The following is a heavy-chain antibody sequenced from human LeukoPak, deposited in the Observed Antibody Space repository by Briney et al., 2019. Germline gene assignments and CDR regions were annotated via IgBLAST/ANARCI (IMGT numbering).Heavy chain of an antibody. CDR1: GGSISSYYW. CDR3: AHSSNEYYFDS. CDR2: IYWDDDK. J-gene: IGHJ4*02. D-gene: IGHD1-1*01. Sequence: TLSLTCTVSGGSISSYYWSWIRQPPGKALEWLALIYWDDDKRYSPSLKSRLTITKDTSKNQVVLTMTNMDPVDTATYYCAHSSNEYYFDSWGQGTLVTVSS. V-gene: IGHV2-5*08.